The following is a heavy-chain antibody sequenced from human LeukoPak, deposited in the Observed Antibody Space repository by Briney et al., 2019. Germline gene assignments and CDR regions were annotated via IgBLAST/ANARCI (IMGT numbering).Heavy chain of an antibody. Sequence: GASVKVSCKASGYTFTGYYMHWVRQAPGQGLEWMGWINPNSGGTNYAQKFQGRVTMTRDTSISTAYMELSRLRSDDTAVYYCARDRDISFKRSYCSGGSCYKMVYWGQGTLVTVSS. CDR3: ARDRDISFKRSYCSGGSCYKMVY. CDR2: INPNSGGT. J-gene: IGHJ4*02. D-gene: IGHD2-15*01. CDR1: GYTFTGYY. V-gene: IGHV1-2*02.